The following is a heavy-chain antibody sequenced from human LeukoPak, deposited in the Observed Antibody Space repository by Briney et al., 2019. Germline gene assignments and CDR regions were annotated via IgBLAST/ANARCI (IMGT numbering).Heavy chain of an antibody. CDR2: IIPIFGST. CDR3: ARGVRSHFYDYSGLYYYYLDL. Sequence: GASVKVSCKPSGGTFSGQAVSWVRQAPGQGLEWMGRIIPIFGSTDYSQTLQGRVTITTDEPATVVYRELSSLRSDDTAVYYCARGVRSHFYDYSGLYYYYLDLWGKGTTVTVSS. CDR1: GGTFSGQA. J-gene: IGHJ6*03. V-gene: IGHV1-69*05. D-gene: IGHD3-22*01.